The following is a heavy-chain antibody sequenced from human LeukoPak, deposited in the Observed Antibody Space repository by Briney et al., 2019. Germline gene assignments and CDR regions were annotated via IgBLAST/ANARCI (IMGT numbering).Heavy chain of an antibody. CDR3: ARSALYYYDSSGYYPY. D-gene: IGHD3-22*01. J-gene: IGHJ4*02. CDR2: INPNSGGT. CDR1: GYTFTGYD. Sequence: ASVKVSCKASGYTFTGYDINWVRQAPGQGLEWMGWINPNSGGTNYAQKFQGRVTMTRDTSISTAYMELSRLRSDDTAVYYCARSALYYYDSSGYYPYWGQGTLVTVSS. V-gene: IGHV1-2*02.